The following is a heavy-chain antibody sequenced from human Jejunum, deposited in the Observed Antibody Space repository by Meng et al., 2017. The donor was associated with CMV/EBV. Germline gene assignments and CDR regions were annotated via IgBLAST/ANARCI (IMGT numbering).Heavy chain of an antibody. Sequence: VSGDSISTYFWTWIRQVPGKGLEWIGYVHGSRGTNYNPSFKSRVTISADTSKNQVSLRLTSVTAADTAVFYCARGRWTGGWSDPWGQGTRVTVSS. CDR3: ARGRWTGGWSDP. CDR2: VHGSRGT. D-gene: IGHD3/OR15-3a*01. V-gene: IGHV4-59*12. J-gene: IGHJ5*02. CDR1: GDSISTYF.